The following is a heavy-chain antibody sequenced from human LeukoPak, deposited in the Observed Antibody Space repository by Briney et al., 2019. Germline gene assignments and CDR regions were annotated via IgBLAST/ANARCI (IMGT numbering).Heavy chain of an antibody. CDR2: IHYSGST. Sequence: PSETLSLTCTVSGGSISNYYWSWIRQSLGKGLEWMAYIHYSGSTNYNPSLKSRVTISVDTSKNQFSLKLSSVTAADTAVYYCARGLGYSSGWRFYYYYYMDVWGKGTTVTISS. CDR1: GGSISNYY. CDR3: ARGLGYSSGWRFYYYYYMDV. V-gene: IGHV4-59*08. J-gene: IGHJ6*03. D-gene: IGHD6-19*01.